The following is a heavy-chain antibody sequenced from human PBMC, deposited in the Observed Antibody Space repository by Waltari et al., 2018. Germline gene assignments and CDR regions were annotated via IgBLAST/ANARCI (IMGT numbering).Heavy chain of an antibody. CDR3: ARSYDYGGHWYFDL. J-gene: IGHJ2*01. Sequence: QVQLQESGPGLVKPSETLSLTCTVSGGSISSYYWSWIRQPPGKGLEWIGYIYYSGSTNYNPSLKSRVTISVDTSKNQFSLKLSSVTAADTAVYYCARSYDYGGHWYFDLWGRGTLVTVSS. CDR2: IYYSGST. V-gene: IGHV4-59*01. D-gene: IGHD4-17*01. CDR1: GGSISSYY.